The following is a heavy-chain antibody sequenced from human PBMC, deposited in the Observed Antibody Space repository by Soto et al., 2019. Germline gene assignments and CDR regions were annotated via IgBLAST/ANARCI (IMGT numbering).Heavy chain of an antibody. D-gene: IGHD2-15*01. CDR3: ARAEPRWPIDY. V-gene: IGHV3-33*01. Sequence: GGSLRLSCAASGFTFSSYGMHWVRQAPGKGLEWVAVIWYDGSNKYYADSVKGRFTISRDNSKNTLYLQMNSLRAEDTAVYYCARAEPRWPIDYWGQGTLVTVSS. CDR2: IWYDGSNK. J-gene: IGHJ4*02. CDR1: GFTFSSYG.